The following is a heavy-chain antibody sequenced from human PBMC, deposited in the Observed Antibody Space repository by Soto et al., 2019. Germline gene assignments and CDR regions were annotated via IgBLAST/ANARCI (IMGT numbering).Heavy chain of an antibody. D-gene: IGHD5-12*01. CDR3: ARGGRDGYNALDY. J-gene: IGHJ4*02. CDR2: IWYDGSNE. Sequence: QVQLVESGGGVVQPGRSLRLSCAASGFTFSSYGMHWVRQAPGKGLEWVAVIWYDGSNEYYADSVKGRFTISRDNSKNTLYLQMNSLRAEDTAVYYCARGGRDGYNALDYWGQGTLVTVSS. CDR1: GFTFSSYG. V-gene: IGHV3-33*01.